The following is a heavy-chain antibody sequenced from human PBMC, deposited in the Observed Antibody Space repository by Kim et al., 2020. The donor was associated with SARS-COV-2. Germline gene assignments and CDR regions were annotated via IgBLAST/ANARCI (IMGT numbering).Heavy chain of an antibody. CDR3: TADRGITARPIFDS. D-gene: IGHD6-6*01. V-gene: IGHV3-15*01. J-gene: IGHJ4*02. Sequence: AASVKGRFTISRDDSKNTLYMQMNSLIPEDTAVYYCTADRGITARPIFDSWGQRTLVTVSS.